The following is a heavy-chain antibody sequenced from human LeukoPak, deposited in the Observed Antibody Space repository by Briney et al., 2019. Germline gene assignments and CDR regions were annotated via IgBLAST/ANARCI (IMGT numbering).Heavy chain of an antibody. V-gene: IGHV3-7*01. CDR1: RFTLSNYW. CDR3: ARQRGSGCLDY. J-gene: IGHJ4*02. D-gene: IGHD6-19*01. Sequence: PGGPLRLSCAASRFTLSNYWMSWVRQAPGKGLEWVANIKQDGSETYYVDSVKGRFTISRDNAKNSLSLQMNSLRAEDTAVYYCARQRGSGCLDYWGQGTLVTDSS. CDR2: IKQDGSET.